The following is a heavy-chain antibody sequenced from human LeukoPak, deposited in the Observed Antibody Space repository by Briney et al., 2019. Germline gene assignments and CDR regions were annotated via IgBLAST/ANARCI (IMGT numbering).Heavy chain of an antibody. D-gene: IGHD2-2*01. CDR2: IYPGDSDT. CDR1: GYSFTTYW. Sequence: GESLKISCKGSGYSFTTYWIGWVRQMPGKGLEWMGIIYPGDSDTTYSPSFQGQVTISADKSISTAYLQWSSLKASDTAMYYCARLVVPAAIIDDAFDIWGQGTMVTVSS. CDR3: ARLVVPAAIIDDAFDI. J-gene: IGHJ3*02. V-gene: IGHV5-51*01.